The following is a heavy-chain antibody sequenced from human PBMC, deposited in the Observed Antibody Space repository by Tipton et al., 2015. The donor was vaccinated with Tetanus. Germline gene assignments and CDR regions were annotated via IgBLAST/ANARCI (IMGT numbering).Heavy chain of an antibody. CDR1: GFTFFDYS. J-gene: IGHJ4*02. V-gene: IGHV3-7*01. CDR2: IRQDGDEK. D-gene: IGHD4-23*01. CDR3: VMGYSGDAF. Sequence: SLRLSCAASGFTFFDYSMNWVRQAPGKGLEWVANIRQDGDEKNYVDSVKGRFTISRDNTKSSVHLQMNSLREDATAVYYCVMGYSGDAFWGQGTRVADSS.